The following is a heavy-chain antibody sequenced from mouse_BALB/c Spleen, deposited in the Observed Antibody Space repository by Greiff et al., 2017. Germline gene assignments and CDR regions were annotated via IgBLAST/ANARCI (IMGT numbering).Heavy chain of an antibody. D-gene: IGHD2-3*01. CDR2: ISNGGGST. J-gene: IGHJ3*01. CDR1: GFTFSSYT. V-gene: IGHV5-12-2*01. CDR3: ARQGYDGYYGFAY. Sequence: EVQRVESGGGLVQPGGSLKLSCAASGFTFSSYTMSWVRQTPEKRLAWVAYISNGGGSTYYPDTVKGRFTISRDNAKNTLYLQMSSLKSEDTAMYYCARQGYDGYYGFAYWGQGTLVTVSA.